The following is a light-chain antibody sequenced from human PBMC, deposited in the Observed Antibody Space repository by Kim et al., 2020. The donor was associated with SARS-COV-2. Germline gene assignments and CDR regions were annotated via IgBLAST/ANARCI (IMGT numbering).Light chain of an antibody. CDR3: QAWDSSSSYV. CDR1: KLGDKY. Sequence: SYELTQPPSVSVSPGQTASITCSGDKLGDKYACWYQQKPGQSPVLVIYQDSKRPSGIPERFSGSNSGNKATLTISGTQAMDEADYYCQAWDSSSSYVFGT. CDR2: QDS. V-gene: IGLV3-1*01. J-gene: IGLJ1*01.